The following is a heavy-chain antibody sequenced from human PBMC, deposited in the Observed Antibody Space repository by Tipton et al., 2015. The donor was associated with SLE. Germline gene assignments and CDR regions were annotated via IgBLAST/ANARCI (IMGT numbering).Heavy chain of an antibody. V-gene: IGHV3-21*01. CDR1: GFTFSSYS. J-gene: IGHJ6*02. CDR2: ISSSSSYI. D-gene: IGHD1-26*01. Sequence: GSLRLSCAASGFTFSSYSMNWVRQAPGKGLEWVSSISSSSSYIYYADSVKGRFTTSRDNAKNSLYLQMNSLRAEDTAEYYCAREGSPGGYYYGMDVWGQGTTVTVSS. CDR3: AREGSPGGYYYGMDV.